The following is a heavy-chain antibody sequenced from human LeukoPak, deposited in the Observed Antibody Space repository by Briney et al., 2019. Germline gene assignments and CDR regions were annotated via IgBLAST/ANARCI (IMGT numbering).Heavy chain of an antibody. J-gene: IGHJ4*02. CDR3: AKDLRYSSSSGFDY. V-gene: IGHV3-33*06. CDR1: GFTFSSYG. D-gene: IGHD6-6*01. Sequence: GGSLRLSCAASGFTFSSYGMHWVRQAPGKGLEWVAVIWYDGSNKYYADSVKGRFTISRDNSKNTLYLQMNSQRAEDTAVYYCAKDLRYSSSSGFDYWGQGTLVTVSS. CDR2: IWYDGSNK.